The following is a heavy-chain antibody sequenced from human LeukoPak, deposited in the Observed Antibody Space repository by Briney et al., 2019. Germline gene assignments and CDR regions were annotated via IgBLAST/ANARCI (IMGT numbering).Heavy chain of an antibody. CDR1: GFTFSSYG. CDR2: ISGSGGST. D-gene: IGHD2-2*01. J-gene: IGHJ4*02. V-gene: IGHV3-23*01. Sequence: PGGTLRLSCAASGFTFSSYGMSWVRRAPGKGLEWVSAISGSGGSTYYADSVKGRFTISRDNSKNTLYLQMNSLRAEDTAAYYCVTPYQLLNYWGQGTLVTVSS. CDR3: VTPYQLLNY.